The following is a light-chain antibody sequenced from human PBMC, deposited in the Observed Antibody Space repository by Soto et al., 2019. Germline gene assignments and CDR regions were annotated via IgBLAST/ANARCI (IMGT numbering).Light chain of an antibody. J-gene: IGKJ4*01. CDR2: KAS. CDR1: QSISNS. CDR3: RQYANYPVT. V-gene: IGKV1-5*03. Sequence: DIQMTQSPSTLSSSVGDRVTITCRASQSISNSLAWYQQKPGKAPNLLIYKASSLETGVPSRFSGSGSGTEFPLTISSLRPDDVAHDYCRQYANYPVTFGGGTKVEMK.